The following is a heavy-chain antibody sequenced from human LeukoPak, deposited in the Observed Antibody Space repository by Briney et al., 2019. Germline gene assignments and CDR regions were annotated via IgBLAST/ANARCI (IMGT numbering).Heavy chain of an antibody. CDR3: AKDPLNYYDSSPSLDY. V-gene: IGHV3-23*01. D-gene: IGHD3-22*01. CDR1: GFTFSSYA. CDR2: ISGSGGST. J-gene: IGHJ4*02. Sequence: GGSLRLSCAASGFTFSSYAMSWVRQAPGKGLGWVSAISGSGGSTYYADSVKGRFTISRDNSKNTLYLQMNSLRAEDTAVYYCAKDPLNYYDSSPSLDYWGQGTLVTVSS.